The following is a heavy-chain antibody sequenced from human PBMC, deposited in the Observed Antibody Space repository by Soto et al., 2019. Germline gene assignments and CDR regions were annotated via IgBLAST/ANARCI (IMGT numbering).Heavy chain of an antibody. V-gene: IGHV3-43*02. CDR3: VSTVVTPDHYYGMDV. J-gene: IGHJ6*02. D-gene: IGHD2-21*02. CDR1: GFTFDDYA. Sequence: GGSLRLSCAASGFTFDDYAMHWVRQAPGKGLEWVSLISGDGGSTYYADSVKGRFTISRDNSKNSLYLQMNSLRTEDTAVYYGVSTVVTPDHYYGMDVWGQGTTVTVSS. CDR2: ISGDGGST.